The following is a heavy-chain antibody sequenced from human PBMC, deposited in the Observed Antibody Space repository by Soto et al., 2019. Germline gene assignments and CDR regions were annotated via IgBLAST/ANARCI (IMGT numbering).Heavy chain of an antibody. D-gene: IGHD3-10*01. Sequence: GSLSLTCPASGFTFSNYGMHWVRQAPGKGLEWVAVISYNGSNKYYADSVKVRFTISRDNSQNTLYLQMNSLRAEDTAVYYCAKVSLWRYEPLDYWGQGILVTVYS. V-gene: IGHV3-30*18. CDR2: ISYNGSNK. CDR1: GFTFSNYG. J-gene: IGHJ4*02. CDR3: AKVSLWRYEPLDY.